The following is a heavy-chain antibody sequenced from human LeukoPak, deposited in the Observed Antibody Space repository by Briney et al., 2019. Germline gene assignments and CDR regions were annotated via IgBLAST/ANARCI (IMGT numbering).Heavy chain of an antibody. CDR3: ASSGYDSSGYYYWWFDP. Sequence: SGTLSLTCTVSGGSIRSYYWSWIRQPPGKGLEWIGYIYYSGSTNYNPSLKSRVTISVDTSKNQFSLKLSSVTAADTAVYYCASSGYDSSGYYYWWFDPWGRGTLVTVSS. D-gene: IGHD3-22*01. CDR1: GGSIRSYY. V-gene: IGHV4-59*01. CDR2: IYYSGST. J-gene: IGHJ5*02.